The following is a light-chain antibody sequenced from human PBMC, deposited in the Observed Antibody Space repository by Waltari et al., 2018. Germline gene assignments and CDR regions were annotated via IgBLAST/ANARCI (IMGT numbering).Light chain of an antibody. Sequence: EIVLTQSPGTLSLSPGERATLSCRASQSLSSNFLAWYQQKPGQAPTLLIYGASTRATGIPDRFSGYGSGTDFTLTISRLEPEDFAVYYCQQYDTSPFTFGPGTRVDIK. CDR3: QQYDTSPFT. J-gene: IGKJ3*01. V-gene: IGKV3-20*01. CDR2: GAS. CDR1: QSLSSNF.